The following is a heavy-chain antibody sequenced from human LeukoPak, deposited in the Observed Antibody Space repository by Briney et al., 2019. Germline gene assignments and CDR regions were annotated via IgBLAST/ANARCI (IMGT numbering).Heavy chain of an antibody. J-gene: IGHJ4*02. CDR2: ISSSSSYI. D-gene: IGHD6-13*01. CDR1: GLTFSSYS. V-gene: IGHV3-21*01. Sequence: GGSLRLSCAASGLTFSSYSMNWVRQAPGKGLEWVSSISSSSSYIYYADSVKGRFTISRDNAKNSLYLQMNSLRAEDTAVYYCARNIAAAGKGYYFDYWGQGTLVTVSS. CDR3: ARNIAAAGKGYYFDY.